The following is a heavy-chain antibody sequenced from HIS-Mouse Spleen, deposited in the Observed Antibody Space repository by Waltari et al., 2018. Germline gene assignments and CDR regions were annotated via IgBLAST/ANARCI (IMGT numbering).Heavy chain of an antibody. D-gene: IGHD6-6*01. CDR1: GYPISCGYH. J-gene: IGHJ3*02. CDR2: SYQSWRT. CDR3: ARDPGYSSSSNAFDI. V-gene: IGHV4-38-2*02. Sequence: QVQLQESGPGLVKPSETLPLTCTVSGYPISCGYHWGWIRQPPGKGLGGFGRSYQSWRTYNNPSLKGRVTISIDTSKNQFALKLGSVTAADTAVYYCARDPGYSSSSNAFDIWGQGTMVTVSS.